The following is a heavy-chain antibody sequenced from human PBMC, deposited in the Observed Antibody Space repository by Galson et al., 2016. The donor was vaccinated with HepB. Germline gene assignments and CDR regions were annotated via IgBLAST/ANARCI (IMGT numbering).Heavy chain of an antibody. CDR3: ARSSGWYGYFQH. V-gene: IGHV3-53*01. D-gene: IGHD6-19*01. CDR1: GFTVSSNY. J-gene: IGHJ1*01. CDR2: IYSAGGT. Sequence: SLRLSCAASGFTVSSNYMSWVRQAPGKGLEWVSVIYSAGGTFYADSVKGRFSISRDNSKNPVYLQMNSLRAEATAVYYCARSSGWYGYFQHWGQGTLVTVSS.